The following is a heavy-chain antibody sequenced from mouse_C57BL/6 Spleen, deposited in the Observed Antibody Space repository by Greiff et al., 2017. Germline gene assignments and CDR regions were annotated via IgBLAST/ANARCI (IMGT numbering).Heavy chain of an antibody. CDR2: IYPGSGST. CDR1: GYTFTSYW. J-gene: IGHJ2*01. Sequence: VQLQQPGAELVKPGASVKMSCKASGYTFTSYWITWVKQRPGQGLEWIGDIYPGSGSTNYNEKFKSKATLTVDKSSSTAYMQLSSLTSEDSAVYYCARYGNYFFYYWGQGTTLTVSS. V-gene: IGHV1-55*01. D-gene: IGHD2-1*01. CDR3: ARYGNYFFYY.